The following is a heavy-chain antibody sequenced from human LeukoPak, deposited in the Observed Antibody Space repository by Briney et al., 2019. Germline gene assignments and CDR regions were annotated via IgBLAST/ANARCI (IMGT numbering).Heavy chain of an antibody. D-gene: IGHD1-26*01. J-gene: IGHJ4*02. V-gene: IGHV3-23*01. CDR2: VNDNGGQR. CDR3: AKTQWKVGATDYFDY. Sequence: GGSLRLSCAASGFAFNNYAMTWVRQAPGKGLEWVSNVNDNGGQRHYTDSVKGRFTISRDNSKNTLFLQMDSLRAEDTAVYYCAKTQWKVGATDYFDYWGQGILVTVSS. CDR1: GFAFNNYA.